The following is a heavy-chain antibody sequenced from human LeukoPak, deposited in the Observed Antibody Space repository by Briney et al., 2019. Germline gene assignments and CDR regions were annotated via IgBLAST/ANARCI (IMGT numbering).Heavy chain of an antibody. V-gene: IGHV1-18*01. J-gene: IGHJ6*04. CDR3: ARGSYCSGGSCYSRPGSPTDV. CDR2: ISAYNGNT. CDR1: GYTFTSYG. Sequence: ASVKVSCKASGYTFTSYGISWVRQAPGQGLEWMGWISAYNGNTNYAQKLQGRVTMTTDTSTSTAYMELRSLRSEDTAVYYCARGSYCSGGSCYSRPGSPTDVWGKGTTVTVSS. D-gene: IGHD2-15*01.